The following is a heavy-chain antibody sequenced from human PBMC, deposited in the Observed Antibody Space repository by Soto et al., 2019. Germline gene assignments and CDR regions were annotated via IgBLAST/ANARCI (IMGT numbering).Heavy chain of an antibody. CDR1: GFTFSSYG. J-gene: IGHJ4*02. CDR3: AKEHDYGGSVVY. CDR2: ISYDGSNK. D-gene: IGHD4-17*01. V-gene: IGHV3-30*18. Sequence: QVQLVESGGGVVQPGRSLRLSCAASGFTFSSYGMHWVRQAPGKGLEWVAVISYDGSNKYYADSAKGRFTISRDNSKTPLYLQMISLRAGDSAVYYCAKEHDYGGSVVYLGQGTLVAVSS.